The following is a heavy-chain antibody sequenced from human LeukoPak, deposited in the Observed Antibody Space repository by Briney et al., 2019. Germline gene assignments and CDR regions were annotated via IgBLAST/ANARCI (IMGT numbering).Heavy chain of an antibody. CDR2: ISASGGNT. V-gene: IGHV3-23*01. CDR3: AKGMVVAATLDY. J-gene: IGHJ4*02. D-gene: IGHD2-15*01. Sequence: GGSLRLSCAGSGFTFSTYAMNWVRQAPGKGLEWVSGISASGGNTYYADPVKGRFTISRDNSKNTLYLQMNSLRAEDTAVYYCAKGMVVAATLDYWGQGTLVTVSS. CDR1: GFTFSTYA.